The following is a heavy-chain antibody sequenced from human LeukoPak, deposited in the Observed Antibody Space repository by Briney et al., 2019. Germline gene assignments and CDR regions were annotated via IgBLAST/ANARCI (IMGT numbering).Heavy chain of an antibody. J-gene: IGHJ6*03. V-gene: IGHV3-48*01. Sequence: PGGSLRLSCAASGFTFSRYWMNWVRQAPGKGLEWVSYISSSSSAIFYADSVKGRFTISRDNAKNSLYLQMNSLRAEDTAVYYCARDSSEMSYNYYYYYMDVWGKGTTVTVSS. CDR1: GFTFSRYW. CDR2: ISSSSSAI. D-gene: IGHD2-2*01. CDR3: ARDSSEMSYNYYYYYMDV.